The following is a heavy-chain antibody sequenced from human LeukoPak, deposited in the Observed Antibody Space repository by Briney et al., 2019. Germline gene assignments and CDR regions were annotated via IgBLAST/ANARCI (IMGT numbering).Heavy chain of an antibody. CDR2: LNPAIGST. CDR1: GYTFTTYY. J-gene: IGHJ4*02. D-gene: IGHD6-19*01. CDR3: ARDSGSGSKKNYFDH. V-gene: IGHV1-46*01. Sequence: ASVKVSCKASGYTFTTYYMHWVRQAPGQGLEWMGILNPAIGSTYYAQKFQGRVTMTRDMSTTTVYMELYSLRSEDTALYYCARDSGSGSKKNYFDHWGQGTLVAVSS.